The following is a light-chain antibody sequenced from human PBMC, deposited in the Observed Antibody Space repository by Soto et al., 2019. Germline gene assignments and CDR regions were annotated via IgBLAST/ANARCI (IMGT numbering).Light chain of an antibody. J-gene: IGKJ1*01. V-gene: IGKV1-39*01. CDR1: QSITNY. CDR2: AAS. Sequence: DIQMTQSPPSLSASVGDRVTITCRASQSITNYLNWYQQKKGKAPKLLIYAASSLQSGVPSSFSGSGYGTDFTLTIAGLQPEDFAVYYCQQRRNWPGTFGQGTKVEIK. CDR3: QQRRNWPGT.